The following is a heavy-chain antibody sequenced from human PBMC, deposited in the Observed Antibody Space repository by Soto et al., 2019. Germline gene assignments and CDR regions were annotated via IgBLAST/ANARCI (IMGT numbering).Heavy chain of an antibody. J-gene: IGHJ3*02. CDR2: INHSGST. CDR3: AHGSGSNKGLRPDAFDI. D-gene: IGHD3-10*01. V-gene: IGHV4-34*01. CDR1: GGSFSGYY. Sequence: SETLSLTCAVYGGSFSGYYWSWIRQPPGKGLEWIGEINHSGSTNYNPSLKSRVTISVDTSKNQFSLKLSSVTAADTAVYYCAHGSGSNKGLRPDAFDIWGQGTMVT.